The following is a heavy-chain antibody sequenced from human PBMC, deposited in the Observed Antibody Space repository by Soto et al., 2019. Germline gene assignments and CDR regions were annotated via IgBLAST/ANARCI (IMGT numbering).Heavy chain of an antibody. CDR3: ARDPILGDMIVNYAMEV. Sequence: APVKVSCKASGGTFSSYAISWVRQAPGQGLEWMGGIIPIFGTANYAQKFQGRVTITPDESTRTAYLELSRLRSELTLAYYYARDPILGDMIVNYAMEVWGRGPTGTVSS. CDR1: GGTFSSYA. V-gene: IGHV1-69*13. D-gene: IGHD3-22*01. J-gene: IGHJ6*02. CDR2: IIPIFGTA.